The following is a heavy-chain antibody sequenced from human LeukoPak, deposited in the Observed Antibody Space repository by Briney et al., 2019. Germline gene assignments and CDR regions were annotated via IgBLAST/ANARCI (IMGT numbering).Heavy chain of an antibody. J-gene: IGHJ5*02. V-gene: IGHV3-53*01. CDR3: ARDSPQVPAAGVLAS. D-gene: IGHD6-13*01. CDR2: MYSRGDT. Sequence: GGSLRLSCAASGFTVSDNYMSWVRQAPGKGLEWVSVMYSRGDTYYANSVKGRFTFSRDISKNTLYLQMNGLRTEDTAMYYCARDSPQVPAAGVLASWGQGTLVIVSS. CDR1: GFTVSDNY.